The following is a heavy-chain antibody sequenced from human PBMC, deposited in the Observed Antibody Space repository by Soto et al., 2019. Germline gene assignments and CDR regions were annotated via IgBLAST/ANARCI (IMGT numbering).Heavy chain of an antibody. Sequence: SLRLSCAASGFTFSSYGTHWVRQAPGKGLEWVAVISYDVTNKYYADSAKGRFTISRDNSKNTLYLQMNSLRAEDTAVYYCAKDLRIAVAGTDYFDSWGQGTLVTAPQ. CDR1: GFTFSSYG. CDR2: ISYDVTNK. J-gene: IGHJ4*02. V-gene: IGHV3-30*18. CDR3: AKDLRIAVAGTDYFDS. D-gene: IGHD6-19*01.